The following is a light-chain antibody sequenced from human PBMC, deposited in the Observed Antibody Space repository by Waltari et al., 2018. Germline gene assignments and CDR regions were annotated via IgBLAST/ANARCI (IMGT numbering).Light chain of an antibody. CDR1: RSDLGNNY. V-gene: IGLV1-47*01. CDR3: ASWDDRLGGVL. CDR2: RNT. J-gene: IGLJ2*01. Sequence: QSVLTQPPSASGTPGQKVTMSCSGGRSDLGNNYVYWYQQLPGTTPKLLIDRNTQRPSGVPDRISASKSCTSASLAISGLRSEDEAIYYCASWDDRLGGVLFGGGTKLTVL.